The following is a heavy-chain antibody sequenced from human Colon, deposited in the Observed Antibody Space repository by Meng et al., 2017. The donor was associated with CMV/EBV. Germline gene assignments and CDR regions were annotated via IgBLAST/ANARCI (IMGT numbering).Heavy chain of an antibody. CDR3: ARGRWLPLED. CDR2: IDHSGST. CDR1: GGLFSGYY. Sequence: GSLRLSCDVYGGLFSGYYWSWIRQPPGKGLEWTGEIDHSGSTNYNPSLKSRVIISVDRSKNQFSLKLTSLTAADTAMYYCARGRWLPLEDWGQGTLVTVSS. J-gene: IGHJ4*02. D-gene: IGHD6-19*01. V-gene: IGHV4-34*01.